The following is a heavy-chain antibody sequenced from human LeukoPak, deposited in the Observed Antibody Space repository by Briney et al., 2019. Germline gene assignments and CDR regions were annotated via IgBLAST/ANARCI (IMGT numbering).Heavy chain of an antibody. CDR1: GGTFSSYA. V-gene: IGHV1-69*04. CDR2: IIPILGIA. Sequence: SVKVSCKASGGTFSSYAISWARQAPGQGLEWMGRIIPILGIANYAQKFQGRVTITADKSTSTAYMELSSLRSEDTAVYYCAIRYYYGSGSYPIIDYWGQGTLVTVSS. J-gene: IGHJ4*02. CDR3: AIRYYYGSGSYPIIDY. D-gene: IGHD3-10*01.